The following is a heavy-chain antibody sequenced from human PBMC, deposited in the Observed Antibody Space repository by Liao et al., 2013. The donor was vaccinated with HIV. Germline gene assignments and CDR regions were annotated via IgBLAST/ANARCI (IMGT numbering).Heavy chain of an antibody. Sequence: QVQIQQWGARLLKPSETLSLACDVDGESFSXHTWSWIRQTPGKGMEWIGEISHSGSTNYNPALKSRVTISGDISLRLKSVTAADTAVYYCARVRQWLASGGEALDIWGHGTLVTVSS. D-gene: IGHD6-19*01. CDR1: GESFSXHT. V-gene: IGHV4-34*01. J-gene: IGHJ3*02. CDR2: ISHSGST. CDR3: ARVRQWLASGGEALDI.